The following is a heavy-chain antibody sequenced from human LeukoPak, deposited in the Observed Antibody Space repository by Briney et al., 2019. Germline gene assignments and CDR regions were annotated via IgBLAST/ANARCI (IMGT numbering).Heavy chain of an antibody. V-gene: IGHV3-7*01. CDR2: INTDGGET. J-gene: IGHJ4*02. D-gene: IGHD2-21*02. CDR1: GFTVSNYW. Sequence: GGSLRLSCVASGFTVSNYWMSWIRQAPGKGLEWVAHINTDGGETNYVHSVKGRSTISRDNAKNSLYLQMNSLRAEDTAVYYCARDPQENCGGDCYQIYYFDYWGQGTLVTVSS. CDR3: ARDPQENCGGDCYQIYYFDY.